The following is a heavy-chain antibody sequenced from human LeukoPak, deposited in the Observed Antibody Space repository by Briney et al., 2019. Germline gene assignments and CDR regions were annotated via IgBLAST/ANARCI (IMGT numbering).Heavy chain of an antibody. CDR3: ARAESPNYYYYYMDV. CDR2: IYTSGST. V-gene: IGHV4-4*07. Sequence: PSETLSLTCTVSGGSTSSYYWSWIRQPAGKGLEWIGRIYTSGSTNYNPSLKSRVTMSVDTSKNQFSLKLSSVTAADTAVYYCARAESPNYYYYYMDVWGKGTTVTVSS. CDR1: GGSTSSYY. J-gene: IGHJ6*03.